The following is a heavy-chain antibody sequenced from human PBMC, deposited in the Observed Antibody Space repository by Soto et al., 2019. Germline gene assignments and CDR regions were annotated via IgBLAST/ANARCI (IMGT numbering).Heavy chain of an antibody. J-gene: IGHJ4*02. CDR3: ASILASTYSPRPFDY. Sequence: GGSLRLSCEASGFAFTSYWMHWVRQAPGKGLVWVSGIKGDGTTTTYADSVKGRFTISRDNAKNTLYLQMNSLSAEDTAVYYCASILASTYSPRPFDYWGQGTPVTVS. D-gene: IGHD2-15*01. CDR2: IKGDGTTT. CDR1: GFAFTSYW. V-gene: IGHV3-74*01.